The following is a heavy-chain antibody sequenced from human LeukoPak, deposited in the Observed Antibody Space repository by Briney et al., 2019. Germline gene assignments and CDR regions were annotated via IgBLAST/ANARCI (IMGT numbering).Heavy chain of an antibody. CDR3: ARDGALYDILTA. D-gene: IGHD3-9*01. CDR2: IYHSGST. Sequence: SETLSLTCAVYGGSFSGYYWSWIRQPPGKGLEWIGGIYHSGSTYYNPSLKSRVTISVDTSKDQFSLKLSSVTAADTAVYYCARDGALYDILTAWGQGTLVTVSS. V-gene: IGHV4-34*01. CDR1: GGSFSGYY. J-gene: IGHJ5*02.